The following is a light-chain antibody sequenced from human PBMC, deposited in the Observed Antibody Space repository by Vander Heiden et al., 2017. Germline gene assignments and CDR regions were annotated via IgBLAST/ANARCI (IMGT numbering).Light chain of an antibody. CDR2: GAS. V-gene: IGKV3-20*01. CDR1: QSVSSSY. Sequence: EIVLTPSPRSLSLSPGERGTLTSRAGQSVSSSYLAWYQQKPGQAPRLLIFGASSRATGIPYRFSGSGSGTDFSLTISSLEPEDFAMYYCQQYGSSPDAFGQGTKLEIK. CDR3: QQYGSSPDA. J-gene: IGKJ2*01.